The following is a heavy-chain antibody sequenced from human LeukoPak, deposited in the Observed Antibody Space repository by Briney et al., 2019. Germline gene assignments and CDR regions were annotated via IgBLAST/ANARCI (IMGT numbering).Heavy chain of an antibody. D-gene: IGHD1-26*01. Sequence: GGSLRLSCAASGFTFSSYWLHWVRQAPGEGLVWVSRIDSDGRNSIYADSVKGRFTISRDNARNTQYLQMNSLRAEDTAVYHCARGGWVHAFDIWGRGTIVTVSS. CDR3: ARGGWVHAFDI. J-gene: IGHJ3*02. CDR1: GFTFSSYW. V-gene: IGHV3-74*01. CDR2: IDSDGRNS.